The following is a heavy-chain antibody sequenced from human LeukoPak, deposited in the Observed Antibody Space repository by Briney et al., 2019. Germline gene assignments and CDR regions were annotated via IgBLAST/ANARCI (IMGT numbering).Heavy chain of an antibody. CDR3: AREKAATFYFDF. J-gene: IGHJ4*02. D-gene: IGHD2/OR15-2a*01. CDR1: AFTFSSYG. Sequence: GRSPRLSCAASAFTFSSYGMNWVRQAPGKGLEWVAFIYYDGSNIYYADYVKGRFTISRDISKNTLYLQMDSLRAEDTAIYYCAREKAATFYFDFWGQGTLVTVSS. CDR2: IYYDGSNI. V-gene: IGHV3-33*01.